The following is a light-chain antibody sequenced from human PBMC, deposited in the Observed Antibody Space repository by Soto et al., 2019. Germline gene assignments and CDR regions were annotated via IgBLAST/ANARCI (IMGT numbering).Light chain of an antibody. V-gene: IGKV1-9*01. CDR1: QGIGSY. Sequence: DFPLTQSPSFLSASVGDRVTITCRASQGIGSYLGWYQQAPGKATKLMIYGASTLQSGVPSRFSGSGSGTEFTLTISSLQPEDFATYYCQQLNTYPAFGGGTKVEI. CDR2: GAS. J-gene: IGKJ4*01. CDR3: QQLNTYPA.